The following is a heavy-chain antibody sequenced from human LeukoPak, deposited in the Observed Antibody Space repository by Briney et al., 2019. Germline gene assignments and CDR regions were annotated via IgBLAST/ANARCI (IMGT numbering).Heavy chain of an antibody. V-gene: IGHV4-34*01. D-gene: IGHD4-17*01. Sequence: SETLSLTCAVSGGSFSGYFWSWIRQPPGKGLEWIGEINHSGDTNYNPSLKSRLTISVDTSKTQFSLKLNSVTAADTAVYYCARVRVGASPWAQGTLVTVSS. CDR2: INHSGDT. CDR3: ARVRVGASP. J-gene: IGHJ4*02. CDR1: GGSFSGYF.